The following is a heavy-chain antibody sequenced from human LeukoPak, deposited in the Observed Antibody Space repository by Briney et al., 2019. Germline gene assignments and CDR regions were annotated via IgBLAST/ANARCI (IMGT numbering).Heavy chain of an antibody. D-gene: IGHD6-19*01. V-gene: IGHV3-30*04. CDR1: GFTFSSYA. J-gene: IGHJ4*02. CDR3: ARDAVAGPFDY. CDR2: ISYDGSNK. Sequence: PGRSLRLSCAASGFTFSSYAMHWVRQAPGKGLEWVAVISYDGSNKYYADSVKGRFTTSRDNSKNTLYLQMNSLRAEDTAVYYCARDAVAGPFDYRGQGTLVTVSS.